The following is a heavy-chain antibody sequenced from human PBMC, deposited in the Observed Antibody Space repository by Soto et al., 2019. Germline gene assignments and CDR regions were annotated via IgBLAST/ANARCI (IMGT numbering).Heavy chain of an antibody. D-gene: IGHD1-26*01. V-gene: IGHV4-61*01. J-gene: IGHJ6*02. CDR3: ARDFGVGGSYNYYYGMDV. CDR2: IDYSGST. Sequence: SETLSLTCTFSCGSVIGGSYYWSWIRQPPGKGLEWIGYIDYSGSTNYNPSLKSRVTISVDTSKNQFFLRLSSVTAADTAVCYCARDFGVGGSYNYYYGMDVWGRGTTVTVSS. CDR1: CGSVIGGSYY.